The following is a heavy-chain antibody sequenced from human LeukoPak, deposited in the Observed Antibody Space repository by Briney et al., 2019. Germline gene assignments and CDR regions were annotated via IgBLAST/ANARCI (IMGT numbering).Heavy chain of an antibody. CDR3: ARDGSYIVANRPTMVRGDYHDAFDI. J-gene: IGHJ3*02. Sequence: ASVKVSCKASGYTFTSYYMHWVRQAPGQGLEWMGIINPSGGSTSYAQKFQGRVTMTRDTSTSTVCMELSSLRSEDTAVYYCARDGSYIVANRPTMVRGDYHDAFDIWGQGTMVTVSS. CDR1: GYTFTSYY. CDR2: INPSGGST. D-gene: IGHD3-10*01. V-gene: IGHV1-46*01.